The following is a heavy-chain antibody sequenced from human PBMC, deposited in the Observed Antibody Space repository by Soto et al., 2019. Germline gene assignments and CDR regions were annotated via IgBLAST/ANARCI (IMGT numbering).Heavy chain of an antibody. CDR2: IYISGST. CDR1: GGSISSYY. V-gene: IGHV4-4*07. Sequence: SETLSLTCTVSGGSISSYYWTWIRQPAGKGLEWIGRIYISGSTNYNPSLESRVTMSVDTSKNQFSLRLSSVTAADTAVYYCASALLDYGDYYFDYWGQGTLVTVSS. J-gene: IGHJ4*02. D-gene: IGHD4-17*01. CDR3: ASALLDYGDYYFDY.